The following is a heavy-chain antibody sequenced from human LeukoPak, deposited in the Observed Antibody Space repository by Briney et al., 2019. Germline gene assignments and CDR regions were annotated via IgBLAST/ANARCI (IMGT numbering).Heavy chain of an antibody. J-gene: IGHJ4*02. CDR1: GFTFSSYS. V-gene: IGHV3-48*01. CDR2: ISSSSSTI. D-gene: IGHD4-23*01. CDR3: ARDRASYYGGNPR. Sequence: PGGSLRLSCAASGFTFSSYSMNWVRQAPGKGLEWVSYISSSSSTIYYADSVKGRFTISRDNAKNSLYLQMNSLRAEDTAVYYCARDRASYYGGNPRWGQGTLVTGSS.